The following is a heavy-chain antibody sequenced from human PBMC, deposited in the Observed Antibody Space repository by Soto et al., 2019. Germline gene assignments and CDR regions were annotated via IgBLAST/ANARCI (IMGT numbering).Heavy chain of an antibody. CDR2: IIPIFGTA. J-gene: IGHJ6*02. CDR1: GGTFSSYA. Sequence: QVQLVQSGAEVKKPGSSVKVSCKASGGTFSSYAISWVRQAPGQGLEWMGGIIPIFGTANYAQKFQGRVTITADESTSTAYMELSSLRSEDTAVYYCARGPLRIVVVPAAEMNYYYYGMDVWGQGTTVTVSS. V-gene: IGHV1-69*01. D-gene: IGHD2-2*01. CDR3: ARGPLRIVVVPAAEMNYYYYGMDV.